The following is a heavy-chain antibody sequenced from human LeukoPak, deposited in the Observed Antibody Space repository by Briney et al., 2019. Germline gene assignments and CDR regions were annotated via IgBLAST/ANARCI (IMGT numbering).Heavy chain of an antibody. CDR1: GFTFSSYA. CDR3: AKRQFSSSSGRFDY. CDR2: ISGSGDST. J-gene: IGHJ4*02. V-gene: IGHV3-23*01. D-gene: IGHD6-6*01. Sequence: PGGSLRLSCAASGFTFSSYAMSWVRQAPGKGLEWVSAISGSGDSTYYGDSVKGRFTISRDNSKNTLYLQMNSLRAEDTAVYYCAKRQFSSSSGRFDYWGQGTLVTVSS.